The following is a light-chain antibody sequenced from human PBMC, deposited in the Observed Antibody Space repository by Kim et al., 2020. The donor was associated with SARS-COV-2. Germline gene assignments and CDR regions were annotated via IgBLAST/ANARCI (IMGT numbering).Light chain of an antibody. V-gene: IGKV3-15*01. CDR1: QSVSSN. J-gene: IGKJ2*01. CDR3: QQYDTWYT. CDR2: GAS. Sequence: EIVMTQSPATLSVSPGERATLSCRASQSVSSNLAWYQQKPGPAPRLLFYGASTRATGVPARFSGSGSDTEFTLTISSLQSEDFAVYYCQQYDTWYTFGQGTKLEI.